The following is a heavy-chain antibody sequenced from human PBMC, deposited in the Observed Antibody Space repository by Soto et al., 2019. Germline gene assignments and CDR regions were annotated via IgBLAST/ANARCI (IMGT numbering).Heavy chain of an antibody. V-gene: IGHV3-48*03. D-gene: IGHD2-2*02. J-gene: IGHJ5*02. Sequence: LRLSFTASGFTFSSYEMNWVRQAPGKGLEWVSYISSSGSPIYYADSVKGRFTISRDNAKNSLYLQMNSLRAEDTAVYYCARSWGVYCTSTSCYTPWLDPWGQGTLVTVSS. CDR1: GFTFSSYE. CDR3: ARSWGVYCTSTSCYTPWLDP. CDR2: ISSSGSPI.